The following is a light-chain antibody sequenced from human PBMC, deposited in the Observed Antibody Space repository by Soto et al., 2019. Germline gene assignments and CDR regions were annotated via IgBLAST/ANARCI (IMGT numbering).Light chain of an antibody. Sequence: SYELAQPPSESLARGQTARITCGGNNIGTKSVHWFQQKPGQAPVLVVHDDNDRPSGIPERFSGSNSGNTATLTISRVEAGDEADYYCQVWDYSSDHYVFGTGTKVTVL. J-gene: IGLJ1*01. CDR2: DDN. V-gene: IGLV3-21*02. CDR1: NIGTKS. CDR3: QVWDYSSDHYV.